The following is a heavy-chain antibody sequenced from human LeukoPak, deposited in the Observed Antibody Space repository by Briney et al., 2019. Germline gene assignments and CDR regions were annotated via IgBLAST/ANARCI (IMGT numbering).Heavy chain of an antibody. CDR1: GFTFADYA. D-gene: IGHD2-2*01. Sequence: GGSLRLSCAASGFTFADYAMPWVGQGPGKGLEWVSGISWNSGSIGYADSVKGRFTISRDNAKTSLYLQMNSLRAEDTALYYCAKDIDPLLSTTGWFDPWGQGTLVTVSS. J-gene: IGHJ5*02. CDR3: AKDIDPLLSTTGWFDP. V-gene: IGHV3-9*01. CDR2: ISWNSGSI.